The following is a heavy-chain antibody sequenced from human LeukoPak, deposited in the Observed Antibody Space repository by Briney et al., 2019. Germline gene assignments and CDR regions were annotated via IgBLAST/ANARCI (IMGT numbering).Heavy chain of an antibody. V-gene: IGHV3-21*01. Sequence: GGSLRLSCAASGFTFSSYSMNWVRQAPGKGLEWVSSISSSSSYIYYADSVKGRFTISRDNARNSLYLQMNSLRAEDTAVYYCARGVEVAAAADNWFDPWGQGNLVTVSS. CDR2: ISSSSSYI. CDR1: GFTFSSYS. D-gene: IGHD6-13*01. J-gene: IGHJ5*02. CDR3: ARGVEVAAAADNWFDP.